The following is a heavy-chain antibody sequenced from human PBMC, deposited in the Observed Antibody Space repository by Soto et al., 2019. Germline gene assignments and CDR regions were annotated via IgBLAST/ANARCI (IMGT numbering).Heavy chain of an antibody. V-gene: IGHV3-33*01. J-gene: IGHJ6*02. D-gene: IGHD1-26*01. CDR3: ARVFLSGSYHPYYYGMDV. CDR1: EFTFSSYG. Sequence: GGSLRLSCAASEFTFSSYGMHWVRQAPGKGLEWVAVIWYDGSNKYYADSVKGRFTISRDNSKNTLYLQMNSLRAEDTAVYYCARVFLSGSYHPYYYGMDVWGQGTTVTVSS. CDR2: IWYDGSNK.